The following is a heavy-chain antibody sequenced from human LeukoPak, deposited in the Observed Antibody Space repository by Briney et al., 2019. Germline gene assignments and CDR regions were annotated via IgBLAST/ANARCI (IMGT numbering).Heavy chain of an antibody. J-gene: IGHJ2*01. CDR3: ARHLLWFGELLLYFDL. CDR2: IYYSGST. Sequence: PSETLSLTCTVSGGSISSSSDYWGWIRQPPGKGLEWFGSIYYSGSTYYNPSLKSRVTISVYTSKNQFSLKLSSVTAADTAVYYCARHLLWFGELLLYFDLWGRGTLVTVSS. D-gene: IGHD3-10*01. V-gene: IGHV4-39*01. CDR1: GGSISSSSDY.